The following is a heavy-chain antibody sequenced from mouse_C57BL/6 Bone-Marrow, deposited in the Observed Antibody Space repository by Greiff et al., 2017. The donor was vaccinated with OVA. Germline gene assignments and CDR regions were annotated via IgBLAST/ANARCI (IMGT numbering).Heavy chain of an antibody. V-gene: IGHV6-3*01. CDR3: TLPYDGSSYYFDF. Sequence: EVMLVESGGGLVQPGGSMKLSCVASGFTFSNYWMNWVRQSPEKGLEWVAQIRFESDNSATHYAESVKGRFTISRDASKRSVYLQMNHVSAEDTGIYYCTLPYDGSSYYFDFWGQGTTLTVSS. CDR1: GFTFSNYW. J-gene: IGHJ2*01. D-gene: IGHD1-1*01. CDR2: IRFESDNSAT.